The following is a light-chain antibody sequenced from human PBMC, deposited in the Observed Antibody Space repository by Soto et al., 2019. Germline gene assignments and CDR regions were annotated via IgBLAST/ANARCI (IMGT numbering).Light chain of an antibody. CDR2: GAS. CDR3: SHYNDWCGT. J-gene: IGKJ1*01. V-gene: IGKV3-15*01. Sequence: EIVMTQSPASLSVSPGERATQSCRASQNVNSNLAWYQQKPGQAPRVLMYGASTRATGIPARSSGSGSGTKVAHTIISLQAKDFADYYCSHYNDWCGTFGHGTKVDIK. CDR1: QNVNSN.